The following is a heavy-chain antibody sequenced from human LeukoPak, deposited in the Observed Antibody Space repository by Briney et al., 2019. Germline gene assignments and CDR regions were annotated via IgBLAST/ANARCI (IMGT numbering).Heavy chain of an antibody. Sequence: GGSLRLSCAASGFTFSSYGMHWVRQAPGKGLEWVAVIWYDGSNKSYADSVKDRFTISRDNSKNTLYLQMNSLRADDAALYHCAKTLHYNWNVLAYWGQGTLVSVSS. V-gene: IGHV3-33*06. J-gene: IGHJ4*02. D-gene: IGHD1-20*01. CDR1: GFTFSSYG. CDR3: AKTLHYNWNVLAY. CDR2: IWYDGSNK.